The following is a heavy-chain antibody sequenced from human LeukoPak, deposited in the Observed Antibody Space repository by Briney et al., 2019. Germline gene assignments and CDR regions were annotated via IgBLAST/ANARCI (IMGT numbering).Heavy chain of an antibody. D-gene: IGHD3-22*01. J-gene: IGHJ4*02. Sequence: PGGALRLSSAASVFTFSNALMSWVRQAPGEGLEWEGRIKSKTDGGTTDYDTPVKVKFTMSRDDSKNTLYLQMNSMTTEDPAVYYCTTDIRGPDSYYYDSSGYSPDYWGQGTLVTVSS. CDR3: TTDIRGPDSYYYDSSGYSPDY. CDR2: IKSKTDGGTT. CDR1: VFTFSNAL. V-gene: IGHV3-15*01.